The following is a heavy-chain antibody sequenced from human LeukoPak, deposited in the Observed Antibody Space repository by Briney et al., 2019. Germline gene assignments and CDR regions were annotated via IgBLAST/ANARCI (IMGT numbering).Heavy chain of an antibody. Sequence: ASVNVSCKASGYTFTSYGISWVRQAPGQGLEWMGWISAYNGNTNYAQKLQSRVTMTTDTSTSTAYMELRSLRSDDTAVYYCARDRLDYYDSSGYSNPDYWGQGTLVTVSS. CDR2: ISAYNGNT. CDR1: GYTFTSYG. D-gene: IGHD3-22*01. CDR3: ARDRLDYYDSSGYSNPDY. V-gene: IGHV1-18*01. J-gene: IGHJ4*02.